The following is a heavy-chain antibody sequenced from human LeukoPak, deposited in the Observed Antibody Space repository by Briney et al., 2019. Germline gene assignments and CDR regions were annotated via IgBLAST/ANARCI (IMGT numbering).Heavy chain of an antibody. J-gene: IGHJ6*02. Sequence: ASVKVSCKASGYTFTSYDINWVRQATGQGLEWMGWMNPNSGNTGYAQKFQGRVTMTRNTSISTAYMELSSLRSEDTAVYYCARVNASRIRGYSYGRPRGTYGMDVWGQGTTVTVSS. V-gene: IGHV1-8*01. D-gene: IGHD5-18*01. CDR3: ARVNASRIRGYSYGRPRGTYGMDV. CDR2: MNPNSGNT. CDR1: GYTFTSYD.